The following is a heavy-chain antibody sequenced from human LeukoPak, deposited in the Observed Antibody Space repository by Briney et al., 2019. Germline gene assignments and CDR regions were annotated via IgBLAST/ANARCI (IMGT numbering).Heavy chain of an antibody. J-gene: IGHJ6*03. D-gene: IGHD3-10*01. V-gene: IGHV1-24*01. CDR1: GYTLTELS. CDR3: ATSWYGAHPYYYYMDV. CDR2: FDPEDGET. Sequence: ASVKVSCKVSGYTLTELSMHWVRQAPGKGLEWMGGFDPEDGETIYAQKFQGRVTMTEDTSTDTAYMELSSLRSEDTAVYYCATSWYGAHPYYYYMDVWGKGTTVTVSS.